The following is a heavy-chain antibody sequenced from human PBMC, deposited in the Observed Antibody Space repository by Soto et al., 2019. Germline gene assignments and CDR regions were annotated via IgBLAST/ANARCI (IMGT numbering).Heavy chain of an antibody. D-gene: IGHD3-10*01. J-gene: IGHJ6*02. CDR2: INADNGNT. CDR1: GYTFTTYA. CDR3: ARGATMVRGVTYYYGMDV. V-gene: IGHV1-3*01. Sequence: ASVKVSCKAPGYTFTTYAIHWVRQAPGQRLEWMGWINADNGNTKFSQKFQGRVTITTDTSTSTAYMELSSLRSDDTAVYYCARGATMVRGVTYYYGMDVWGQGTTVTVSS.